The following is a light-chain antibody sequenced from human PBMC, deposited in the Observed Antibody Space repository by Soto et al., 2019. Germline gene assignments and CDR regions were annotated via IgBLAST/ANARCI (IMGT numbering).Light chain of an antibody. CDR2: AAS. CDR1: QIIGNY. V-gene: IGKV1-39*01. Sequence: DIQMTQSPSSLSASVGDRVTITCRASQIIGNYLNWYQQKPGKAPKLLISAASSLQSGVPGRFSGSGSGTDFTLIISSLQPEDFATYFCQQGDSFPFTFGGGTKVDIK. J-gene: IGKJ4*01. CDR3: QQGDSFPFT.